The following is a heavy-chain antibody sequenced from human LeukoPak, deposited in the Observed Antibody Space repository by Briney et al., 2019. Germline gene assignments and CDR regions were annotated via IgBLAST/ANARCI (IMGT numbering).Heavy chain of an antibody. CDR2: IWYDGGNK. J-gene: IGHJ4*02. CDR1: GFTFSSYG. V-gene: IGHV3-33*01. D-gene: IGHD5-24*01. Sequence: GGSLRLSCAASGFTFSSYGMHWVRQAPGKGLEWVAVIWYDGGNKYYADSVKGRFTISRDNSKNTLYLQMNSLRAEDTAVYYCARDRPPYGLSRDGYNLDYWGQGTLVTVSS. CDR3: ARDRPPYGLSRDGYNLDY.